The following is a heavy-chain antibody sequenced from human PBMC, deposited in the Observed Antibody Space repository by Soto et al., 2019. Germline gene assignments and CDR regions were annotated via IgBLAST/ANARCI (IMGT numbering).Heavy chain of an antibody. Sequence: PSETLSLTCTVSGGSISSYYWTWIRQPPGKGLEWFGDIYYIGSTNYKPSLKSGVTISVDTSKNQFSLKLSSVTAADTAVYYCARVQGYGSGSYFGNWFDPWGQGTLVTVSS. J-gene: IGHJ5*02. CDR1: GGSISSYY. V-gene: IGHV4-59*01. D-gene: IGHD3-10*01. CDR2: IYYIGST. CDR3: ARVQGYGSGSYFGNWFDP.